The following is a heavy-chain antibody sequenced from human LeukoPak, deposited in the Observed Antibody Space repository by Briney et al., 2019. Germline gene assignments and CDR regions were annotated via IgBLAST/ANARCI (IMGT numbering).Heavy chain of an antibody. CDR2: IHSSGST. J-gene: IGHJ4*02. CDR3: AKVSSTSWVFDF. CDR1: GGSISSYY. Sequence: PSETLSLTCSVSGGSISSYYWSWIRQPPGKGLELIGYIHSSGSTYYNPSLKSRVTISVDMSNNMFSLKLTSVSTADTAVYYCAKVSSTSWVFDFWGQGTLVTVSS. D-gene: IGHD2-2*01. V-gene: IGHV4-59*01.